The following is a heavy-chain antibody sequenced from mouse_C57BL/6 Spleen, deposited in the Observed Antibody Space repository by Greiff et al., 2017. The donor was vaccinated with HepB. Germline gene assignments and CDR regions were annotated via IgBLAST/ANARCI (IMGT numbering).Heavy chain of an antibody. CDR2: IDPSDSYT. Sequence: VQLQQPGAELVRPGTSVKLSCKASGYTFTSYWMHWVKQRPGQGLEWIGVIDPSDSYTNYNQKFQGKATLTVNTSSSTAYMQLNSLTSEDSAVYYWARSGWNLNYYYAMDYWGQGTSVTGSS. J-gene: IGHJ4*01. CDR1: GYTFTSYW. CDR3: ARSGWNLNYYYAMDY. V-gene: IGHV1-59*01. D-gene: IGHD1-3*01.